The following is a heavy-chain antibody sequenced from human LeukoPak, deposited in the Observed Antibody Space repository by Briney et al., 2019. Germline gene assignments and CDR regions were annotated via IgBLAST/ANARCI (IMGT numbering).Heavy chain of an antibody. CDR3: ARVYRERSYFDY. Sequence: ASVKVSCKASGYTFTAYAIHWVRQAPGQRLEWMGWINIGHGNTKYSQRFQGRVTITRDTSTNTAYMALSSLRFEDTAIYYCARVYRERSYFDYWGQGTLVTVSS. D-gene: IGHD4-11*01. J-gene: IGHJ4*02. CDR1: GYTFTAYA. CDR2: INIGHGNT. V-gene: IGHV1-3*04.